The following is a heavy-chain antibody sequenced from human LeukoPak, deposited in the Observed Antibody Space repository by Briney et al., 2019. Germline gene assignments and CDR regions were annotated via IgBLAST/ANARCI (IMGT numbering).Heavy chain of an antibody. J-gene: IGHJ4*02. Sequence: GESLKISCNASGYXFTTYWICWVRQMPGKGLEWMGIIYPGDSDTRYSPSFQGQVTISADRSISTAYLQWSSLKASDTAMYYCARQSGAYYYGSGSAHWGQGTLVTASS. D-gene: IGHD3-10*01. V-gene: IGHV5-51*01. CDR2: IYPGDSDT. CDR1: GYXFTTYW. CDR3: ARQSGAYYYGSGSAH.